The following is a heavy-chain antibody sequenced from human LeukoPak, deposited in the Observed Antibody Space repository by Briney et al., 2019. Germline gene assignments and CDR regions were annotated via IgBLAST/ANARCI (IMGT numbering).Heavy chain of an antibody. D-gene: IGHD3-10*01. J-gene: IGHJ3*02. CDR1: GYTFTSYG. Sequence: ASVKVSCKASGYTFTSYGISWVRQAPGQGLEWMGWISAYNGNTNYAQKLQGRVTMTTDTSTSTAYMELRSLRSDDTAVYYCASRSYYADAFDIWGQGTMVTVSS. V-gene: IGHV1-18*01. CDR2: ISAYNGNT. CDR3: ASRSYYADAFDI.